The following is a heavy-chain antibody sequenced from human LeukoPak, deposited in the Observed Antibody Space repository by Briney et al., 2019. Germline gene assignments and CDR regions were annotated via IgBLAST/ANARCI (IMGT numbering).Heavy chain of an antibody. CDR1: GGSISSSSYY. CDR2: IYYSGST. CDR3: ARSLTTVTIYNWFDP. Sequence: PPETLSLTCTVSGGSISSSSYYWGWIRQPPGKGLEWIGSIYYSGSTYYNPSLKSRVTISVDTSKNQFSLKLSSVTAADTAVYYCARSLTTVTIYNWFDPWGQGTLVTVSS. J-gene: IGHJ5*02. V-gene: IGHV4-39*07. D-gene: IGHD4-17*01.